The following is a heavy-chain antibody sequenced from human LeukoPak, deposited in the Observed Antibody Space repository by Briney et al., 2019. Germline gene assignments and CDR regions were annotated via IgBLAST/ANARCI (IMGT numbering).Heavy chain of an antibody. CDR1: GGSISSYY. Sequence: SETLSLTCTVSGGSISSYYWSWIRQPPGKGLEWIGYIYYSGNTNYNPSLKSRVTISVDPSKNQFSLMLSSVTAADTAVYYCARRFGPYDSGGDQYWYFDLWGRGTLVTVSS. CDR3: ARRFGPYDSGGDQYWYFDL. D-gene: IGHD3-22*01. J-gene: IGHJ2*01. V-gene: IGHV4-59*08. CDR2: IYYSGNT.